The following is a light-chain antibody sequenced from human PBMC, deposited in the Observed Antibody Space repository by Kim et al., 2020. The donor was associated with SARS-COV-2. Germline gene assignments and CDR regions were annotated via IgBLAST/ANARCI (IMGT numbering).Light chain of an antibody. J-gene: IGKJ5*01. CDR2: LGS. CDR3: MQALRTPRIT. CDR1: QSLLHSNGYNY. Sequence: DIVMTQSPLSLPVTPGEPASISCRSSQSLLHSNGYNYLDWYLQKPGQSPQLLIYLGSNRASGVPDRFSGSGSGTDFTLKISRVEAEDVGVYYCMQALRTPRITFVQGTCLEIK. V-gene: IGKV2-28*01.